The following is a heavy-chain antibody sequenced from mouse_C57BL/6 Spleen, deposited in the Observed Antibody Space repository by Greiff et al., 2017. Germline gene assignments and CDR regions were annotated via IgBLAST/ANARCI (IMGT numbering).Heavy chain of an antibody. CDR1: GYTFTSYW. Sequence: QVQLQQSGAELVRPGSSVKLSCKASGYTFTSYWMDWVKQRPGQGLEWIGNIYPSDSETHYNQKFKDKATLTVDKSSSTAYMQLSSLTSEDSAVYYCAREGSLTWFAYWGQGTLVTVSA. D-gene: IGHD6-1*01. CDR2: IYPSDSET. CDR3: AREGSLTWFAY. J-gene: IGHJ3*01. V-gene: IGHV1-61*01.